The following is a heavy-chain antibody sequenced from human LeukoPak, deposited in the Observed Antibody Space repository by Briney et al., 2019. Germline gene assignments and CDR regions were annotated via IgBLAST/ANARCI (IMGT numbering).Heavy chain of an antibody. Sequence: SVNVSCQASGYTFTSYGISWVRQAPGQGLEWMGWISAYNGNTNYAQKLQGTVTMTTDTSTSTGYMELRSLRSDDTAVYYCARENYYDSSGYSPDGMDVWGQGTTVTVSS. CDR1: GYTFTSYG. CDR2: ISAYNGNT. D-gene: IGHD3-22*01. V-gene: IGHV1-18*01. CDR3: ARENYYDSSGYSPDGMDV. J-gene: IGHJ6*02.